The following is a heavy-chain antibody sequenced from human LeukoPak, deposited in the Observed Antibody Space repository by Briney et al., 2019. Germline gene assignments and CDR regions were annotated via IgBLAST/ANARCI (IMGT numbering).Heavy chain of an antibody. CDR3: ARDDPTYYYYVMDV. J-gene: IGHJ6*02. CDR2: IYTSGST. Sequence: SETLSLTCTVSGGSISSYYWSWIRQPAGKGLEWIGRIYTSGSTNYNPSLKSRVTMSVDTSKTQFSLKLSSVTAADTAVYYCARDDPTYYYYVMDVWGQGTTVTVSS. V-gene: IGHV4-4*07. CDR1: GGSISSYY.